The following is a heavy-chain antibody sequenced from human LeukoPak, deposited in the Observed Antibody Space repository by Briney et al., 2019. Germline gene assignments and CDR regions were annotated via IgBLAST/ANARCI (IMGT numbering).Heavy chain of an antibody. D-gene: IGHD3-22*01. Sequence: GGSLRLSCAASGFTFSSYGMHWVRQAPGKGLEWEAVISYDGSNKYYADSVKGRFTISRDNSKNTLYLQMNSLRAEDTAVYYCARTMDKSYYYDSSGYTDAFDIWGQGTMVTVSS. CDR1: GFTFSSYG. V-gene: IGHV3-30*03. CDR3: ARTMDKSYYYDSSGYTDAFDI. J-gene: IGHJ3*02. CDR2: ISYDGSNK.